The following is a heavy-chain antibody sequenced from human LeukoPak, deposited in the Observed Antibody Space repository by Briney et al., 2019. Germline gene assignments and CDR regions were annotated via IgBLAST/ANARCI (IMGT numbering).Heavy chain of an antibody. Sequence: PSETLSLTCTVSGGSISSSSYYWGWIRQPPGKGLEWIGSIYYSGSTYYNPSLKSRVTISVDTSKNQFSLKLSSVTAADTAVYYCARHPSAGHYYGSGSYFYWGQGTLVTVSS. CDR3: ARHPSAGHYYGSGSYFY. D-gene: IGHD3-10*01. V-gene: IGHV4-39*01. J-gene: IGHJ4*02. CDR2: IYYSGST. CDR1: GGSISSSSYY.